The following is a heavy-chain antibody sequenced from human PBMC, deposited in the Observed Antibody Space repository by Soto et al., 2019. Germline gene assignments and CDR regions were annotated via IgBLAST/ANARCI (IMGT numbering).Heavy chain of an antibody. CDR3: AKTTRRVLRFLEWSDAIDI. V-gene: IGHV3-23*01. CDR2: ISDSGGSP. CDR1: GFTFGTYA. D-gene: IGHD3-3*01. J-gene: IGHJ3*02. Sequence: PGGSLRLSCAASGFTFGTYAMSWVRQAPGKGLEWVSAISDSGGSPYYADSVKGRFTISRDNSENTLYLQMNILRAGDTAVYYCAKTTRRVLRFLEWSDAIDIWGQGTMVTVSS.